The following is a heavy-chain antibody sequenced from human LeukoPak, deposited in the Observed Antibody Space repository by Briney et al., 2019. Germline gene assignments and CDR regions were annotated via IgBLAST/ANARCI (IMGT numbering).Heavy chain of an antibody. J-gene: IGHJ4*02. V-gene: IGHV1-69*13. CDR2: IIAIFGTA. CDR3: ARGGEGYCSSTSCRVPFDY. D-gene: IGHD2-2*01. Sequence: SVKVSCKASGGTFSSYTISWVRQAPGQGLEWMGGIIAIFGTANYAQKFQGRVTITADESTSTAYMELSSLRSEDTAVYYCARGGEGYCSSTSCRVPFDYWGQGTLVTVSS. CDR1: GGTFSSYT.